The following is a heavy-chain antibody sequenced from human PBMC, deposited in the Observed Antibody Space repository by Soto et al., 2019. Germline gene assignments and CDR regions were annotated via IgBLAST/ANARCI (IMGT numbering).Heavy chain of an antibody. J-gene: IGHJ4*02. CDR1: GFIFSSYA. CDR3: ARGHCSTPTCHRDY. CDR2: ISYDGTNK. D-gene: IGHD2-2*01. Sequence: GGSLRLSCAASGFIFSSYAMHWVRQAPGKGLEWVALISYDGTNKYYADSVKGRFTISRDNSKNTLYLQMNSLRGEDTTVYYCARGHCSTPTCHRDYWGQGTLVTVSS. V-gene: IGHV3-30-3*01.